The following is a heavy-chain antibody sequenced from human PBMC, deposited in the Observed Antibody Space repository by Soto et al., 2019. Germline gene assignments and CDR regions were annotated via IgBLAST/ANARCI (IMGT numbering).Heavy chain of an antibody. CDR2: IYYSGST. J-gene: IGHJ6*02. CDR3: ARSFDCSGGSCYYYYYGMDV. CDR1: GGSISSGGYY. V-gene: IGHV4-31*03. D-gene: IGHD2-15*01. Sequence: QVQLQESGPGLVKPSQTLSLTCTVSGGSISSGGYYWSWIRQHPGKGLEWIGYIYYSGSTYYNPSLKSRVTISVDTSKTQFSLKLSSVTAADTAVYYCARSFDCSGGSCYYYYYGMDVWGQGTTVTVSS.